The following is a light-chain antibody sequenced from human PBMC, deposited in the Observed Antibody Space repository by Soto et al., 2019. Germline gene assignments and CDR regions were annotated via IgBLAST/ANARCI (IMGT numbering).Light chain of an antibody. J-gene: IGKJ1*01. CDR1: QDINDN. V-gene: IGKV1-33*01. CDR2: DAS. CDR3: QQYDNPWT. Sequence: DIQMTQSPTSLSASVGDRVTITCQASQDINDNLNWYQQKQGKAPKVLIYDASKLETGVPSRFSGSGSGTDFTFTISSLQPEDIATYYCQQYDNPWTFGQGTKVDI.